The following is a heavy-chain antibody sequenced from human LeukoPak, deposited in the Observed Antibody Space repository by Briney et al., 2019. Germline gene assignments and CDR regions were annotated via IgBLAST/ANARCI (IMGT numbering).Heavy chain of an antibody. J-gene: IGHJ5*02. D-gene: IGHD6-13*01. CDR2: IYYTGST. Sequence: PSETLSLTCSVSGGSISSSDYYWDWIRQPPGRGLEWIGAIYYTGSTYYNPSLKSRVTISVDTSKNLFSLKMTSVTAADTAVYYCARGGNGYRIEAAGTTRFDPWGQGTLVTVSS. CDR1: GGSISSSDYY. CDR3: ARGGNGYRIEAAGTTRFDP. V-gene: IGHV4-39*01.